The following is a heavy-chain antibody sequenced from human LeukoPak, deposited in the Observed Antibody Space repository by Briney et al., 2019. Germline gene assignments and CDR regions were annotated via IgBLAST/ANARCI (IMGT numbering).Heavy chain of an antibody. Sequence: SETLSLTCAVYGGSFSGYYWSWIRQPPGKGLEWIGEINHSGSTYYNPSLKSRVTISVDTSKNQFSLKLSSVTAADTAVYYCARAASGWYNLGAFDIWGQGTMVTVSS. CDR1: GGSFSGYY. D-gene: IGHD6-19*01. CDR2: INHSGST. V-gene: IGHV4-34*09. J-gene: IGHJ3*02. CDR3: ARAASGWYNLGAFDI.